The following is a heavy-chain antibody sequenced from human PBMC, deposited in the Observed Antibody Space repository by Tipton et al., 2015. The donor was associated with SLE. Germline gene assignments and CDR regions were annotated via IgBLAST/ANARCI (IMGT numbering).Heavy chain of an antibody. CDR1: GFTFYNYW. J-gene: IGHJ6*02. CDR2: INSDSSST. V-gene: IGHV3-74*01. Sequence: SLRLSCAASGFTFYNYWMHWVRQAPGKGLVWVSRINSDSSSTSYADSVKGRFTIPRDNAKNTFYLQMNSLRAEDTAVYYCARAPVQYYTIDVWGQGTTVTVSS. CDR3: ARAPVQYYTIDV.